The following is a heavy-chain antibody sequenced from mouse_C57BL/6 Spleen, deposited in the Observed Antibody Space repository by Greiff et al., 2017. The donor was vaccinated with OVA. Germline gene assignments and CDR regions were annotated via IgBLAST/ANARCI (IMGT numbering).Heavy chain of an antibody. D-gene: IGHD1-1*02. CDR2: IDPETGGT. J-gene: IGHJ3*01. Sequence: LVESGAELVRPGASVTLSCKASGYTFTDYEMHWVKQTPVHGLEWIGAIDPETGGTAYNQKFKGKAILTADKSSSTAYMELRSLTSEDSAVYYCTGGNSFAYWGQGTLVTVSA. CDR3: TGGNSFAY. CDR1: GYTFTDYE. V-gene: IGHV1-15*01.